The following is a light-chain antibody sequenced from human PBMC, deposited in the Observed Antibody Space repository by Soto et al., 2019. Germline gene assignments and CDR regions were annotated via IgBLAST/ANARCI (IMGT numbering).Light chain of an antibody. J-gene: IGLJ2*01. CDR3: CSYAGTYTFVV. CDR2: DVT. CDR1: NSDVGGYNY. Sequence: QSVLTQPRSMSGSPGQSVTISCTGTNSDVGGYNYVSWYQHHPGKAPKLIIYDVTKWPSGVPNRFSGSKSGNTAFLTISGLQAEDEADYYCCSYAGTYTFVVFGGGTQLTVL. V-gene: IGLV2-11*01.